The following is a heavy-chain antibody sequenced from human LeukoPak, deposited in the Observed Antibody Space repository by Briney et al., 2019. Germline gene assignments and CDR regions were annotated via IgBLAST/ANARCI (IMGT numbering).Heavy chain of an antibody. D-gene: IGHD2-15*01. V-gene: IGHV3-21*04. CDR3: ARGEYCSGGSCYPSEV. J-gene: IGHJ4*02. CDR1: GFTFSSYS. CDR2: ISSSSSYI. Sequence: PGGSLRLSCAASGFTFSSYSMNWVRQAPGKGLEWVSSISSSSSYIYYADSVKGRFTISRDNAKNSLYLQMNSLRAEDTAVYYCARGEYCSGGSCYPSEVWGQGTLVTVSS.